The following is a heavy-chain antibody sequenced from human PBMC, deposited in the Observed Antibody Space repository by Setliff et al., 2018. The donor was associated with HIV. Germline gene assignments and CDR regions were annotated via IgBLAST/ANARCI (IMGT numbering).Heavy chain of an antibody. CDR1: GGSFSGNY. D-gene: IGHD3-22*01. V-gene: IGHV4-34*01. Sequence: SETLSLTCAVYGGSFSGNYWSWIRRTPGKGLEWIAEINHSGNTNYNPSLKSRVTISVVASKSHFSLKMTSVTAADTAVYYCARGALSLTMTKLLSFFDCWGQGTQVTVPQ. J-gene: IGHJ4*02. CDR3: ARGALSLTMTKLLSFFDC. CDR2: INHSGNT.